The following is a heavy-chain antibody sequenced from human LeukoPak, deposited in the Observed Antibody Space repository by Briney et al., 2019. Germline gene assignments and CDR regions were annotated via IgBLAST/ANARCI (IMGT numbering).Heavy chain of an antibody. Sequence: GGSLRLSCAASGFTFSNYAMSWVRQAPGKGLEWVSAISGSGGSTYYADSVKGRFTISRDNSKNTLYLQMNSLRAEDTAVYCCAKEPNAVVRHTGNYWGQGTLVTVSS. CDR3: AKEPNAVVRHTGNY. CDR1: GFTFSNYA. J-gene: IGHJ4*02. D-gene: IGHD4-23*01. CDR2: ISGSGGST. V-gene: IGHV3-23*01.